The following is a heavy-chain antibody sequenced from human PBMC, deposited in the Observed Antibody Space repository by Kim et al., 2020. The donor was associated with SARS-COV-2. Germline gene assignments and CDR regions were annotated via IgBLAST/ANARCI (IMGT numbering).Heavy chain of an antibody. Sequence: SVKVSCKASGGTFSSYAISWVRQAPGQGLEWMGRIIPILGIANYAQKFQGRVTITADKSTSTAYMELSSLRSEDTAVYYCAREGGWAVYSYGKTYWFDPWGQGTLVTVSS. CDR1: GGTFSSYA. CDR2: IIPILGIA. CDR3: AREGGWAVYSYGKTYWFDP. J-gene: IGHJ5*02. D-gene: IGHD5-18*01. V-gene: IGHV1-69*04.